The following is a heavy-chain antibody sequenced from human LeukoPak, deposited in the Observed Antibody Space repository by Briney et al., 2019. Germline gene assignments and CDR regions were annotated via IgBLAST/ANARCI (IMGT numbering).Heavy chain of an antibody. V-gene: IGHV3-21*01. J-gene: IGHJ4*02. CDR2: ISSSTSFI. Sequence: GSLRLSCAASGFTFINYAMNWVRQAPGKGLEWVSSISSSTSFIHYADSVKGRFTISRDNAKNSLYLQMNSLRAEDTAMYYCARPREDSGYDAGIWGQGTLVTVSS. D-gene: IGHD5-12*01. CDR1: GFTFINYA. CDR3: ARPREDSGYDAGI.